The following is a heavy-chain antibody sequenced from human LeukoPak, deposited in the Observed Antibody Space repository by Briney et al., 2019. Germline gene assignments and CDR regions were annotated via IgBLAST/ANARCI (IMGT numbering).Heavy chain of an antibody. V-gene: IGHV3-30-3*01. CDR3: AREPYYDFWSGYYTGILYFDY. CDR2: VSKDGNNI. CDR1: GFDFINFH. J-gene: IGHJ4*02. D-gene: IGHD3-3*01. Sequence: PGGSLRLSCAASGFDFINFHIHWVRQAPGKGLEWLAFVSKDGNNIYYADSVKGRFTISRDNAKNSLYLQMNSLRAEDTAVYYCAREPYYDFWSGYYTGILYFDYWGQGTLVTVSS.